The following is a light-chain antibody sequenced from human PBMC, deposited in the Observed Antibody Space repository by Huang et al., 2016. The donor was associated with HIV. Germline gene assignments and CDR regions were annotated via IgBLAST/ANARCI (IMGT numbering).Light chain of an antibody. Sequence: DIQMTQSPSSLSASVGVRVTIPCRASQSIKKYLNWYQQKPGKAPKRLIYGASSLQSGVPSRFSGSGSGTDFTLTISSLQPEDFATYYCQQSYSTLLFTFGPGTKVDI. CDR2: GAS. CDR1: QSIKKY. J-gene: IGKJ3*01. CDR3: QQSYSTLLFT. V-gene: IGKV1-39*01.